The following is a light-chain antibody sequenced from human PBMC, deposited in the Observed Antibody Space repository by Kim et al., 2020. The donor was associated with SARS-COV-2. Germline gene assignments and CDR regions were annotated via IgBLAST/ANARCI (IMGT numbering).Light chain of an antibody. V-gene: IGLV2-11*01. Sequence: QSALTQPRSVSGSPGQSVTISCTGTSSDVGGYNYVSWYQQHPGKAPKLMIYDVSKRPSGVPDRFSGSKSGNTASLTISRLQPEDEADYYCCSYAGSYSWVFGGGAQLTVL. CDR2: DVS. CDR1: SSDVGGYNY. J-gene: IGLJ3*02. CDR3: CSYAGSYSWV.